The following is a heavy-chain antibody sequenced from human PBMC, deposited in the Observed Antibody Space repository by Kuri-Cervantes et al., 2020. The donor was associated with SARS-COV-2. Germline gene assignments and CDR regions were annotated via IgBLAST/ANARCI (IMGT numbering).Heavy chain of an antibody. Sequence: GGSLRLSCAASGFTFSSYAMSWVRQAPGKGLEWVSAISGSGGSTYYADSVKGRFTISRDNSKNTLYLQMNSLRAEDTAVYYCAKDRAIVVVPAAMGIGYWGRGTLVTVSS. V-gene: IGHV3-23*01. CDR1: GFTFSSYA. CDR2: ISGSGGST. J-gene: IGHJ4*02. D-gene: IGHD2-2*01. CDR3: AKDRAIVVVPAAMGIGY.